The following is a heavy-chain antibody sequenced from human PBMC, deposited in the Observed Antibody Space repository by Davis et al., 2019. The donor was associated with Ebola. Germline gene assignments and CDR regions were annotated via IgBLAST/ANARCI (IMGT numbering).Heavy chain of an antibody. CDR2: ISQSGST. CDR3: ARECSDGVHWWFDP. CDR1: GAPISSING. Sequence: MPGGPLNSPSPVPGAPISSINGWSWVGRPPGKGLEWIGEISQSGSTNYNPSLKSQVTISVDKSKNQFSLKLSSVTAADTAVYYCARECSDGVHWWFDPWGQGTLVTASS. D-gene: IGHD2-15*01. V-gene: IGHV4-4*02. J-gene: IGHJ5*02.